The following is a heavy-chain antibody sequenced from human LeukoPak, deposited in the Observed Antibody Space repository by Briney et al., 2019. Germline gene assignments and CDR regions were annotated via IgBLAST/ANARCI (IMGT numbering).Heavy chain of an antibody. CDR3: ARDLVDYYRAFDI. Sequence: ASVKVSCKASGYTFTGYYMHWVRQAPGQGLEWMGWINPSSGGTNYAQKFQGRVTMTRDTSISTAYMELSRLRSDDTAVYYCARDLVDYYRAFDIWGQGTMVTVSS. CDR1: GYTFTGYY. J-gene: IGHJ3*02. CDR2: INPSSGGT. V-gene: IGHV1-2*02. D-gene: IGHD3-10*01.